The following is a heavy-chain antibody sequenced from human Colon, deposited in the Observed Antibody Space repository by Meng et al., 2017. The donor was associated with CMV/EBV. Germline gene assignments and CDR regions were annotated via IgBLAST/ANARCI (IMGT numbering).Heavy chain of an antibody. CDR3: ARVSYSKSSYYYYGMDV. Sequence: GSLRLSCSVSGYFISHDYYWGWIRQPSEKGLEWIGSIHHTERTYYNPSLKSRATISVDTSKNQFYLKLSSVTAADTAVYYCARVSYSKSSYYYYGMDVWGQGTTVTVS. J-gene: IGHJ6*02. D-gene: IGHD1-26*01. V-gene: IGHV4-38-2*02. CDR1: GYFISHDYY. CDR2: IHHTERT.